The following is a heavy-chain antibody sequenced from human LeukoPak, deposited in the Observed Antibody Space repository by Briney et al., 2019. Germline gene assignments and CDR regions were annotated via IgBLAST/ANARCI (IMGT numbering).Heavy chain of an antibody. V-gene: IGHV1-18*01. CDR2: ISAYNGNT. Sequence: ASVKVSCKASGYTFTSYGISWVRHASGQGLEWMGWISAYNGNTNYAQKLQGRVTMTTDTSTSTAYMELRSLRSDDTAVYYCARVRTIFGVVNFRTSNWFDPWGQGTLVTVSS. CDR3: ARVRTIFGVVNFRTSNWFDP. J-gene: IGHJ5*02. CDR1: GYTFTSYG. D-gene: IGHD3-3*01.